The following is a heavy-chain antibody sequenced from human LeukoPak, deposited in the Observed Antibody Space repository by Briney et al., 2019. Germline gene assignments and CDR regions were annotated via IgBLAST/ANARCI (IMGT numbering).Heavy chain of an antibody. V-gene: IGHV5-51*01. CDR3: ARVGDYYDSSGSPSDAFDI. CDR1: GYSFTSYW. J-gene: IGHJ3*02. Sequence: GESLKISCKGSGYSFTSYWIGWVRQMPGKGLEWMGIIYPGDSDTRYSPSFQGQVTISADKSISTAYLQWSSLKASDTAMYYCARVGDYYDSSGSPSDAFDIWGQGTMVTVSS. D-gene: IGHD3-22*01. CDR2: IYPGDSDT.